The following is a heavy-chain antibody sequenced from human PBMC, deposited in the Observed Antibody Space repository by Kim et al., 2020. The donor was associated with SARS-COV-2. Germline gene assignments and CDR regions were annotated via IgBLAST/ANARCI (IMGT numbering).Heavy chain of an antibody. Sequence: GGSLRLSCAASGFTFSSYGMHWVRQAPGKGLEWVAVISYDGSNKYYADSVKGRFTISRDNYKNTLYLQMNSLRAEDTAVYYCARSMVRGVIIRGYYGMDVWGQGTTVTVSS. V-gene: IGHV3-33*05. CDR1: GFTFSSYG. D-gene: IGHD3-10*01. J-gene: IGHJ6*02. CDR3: ARSMVRGVIIRGYYGMDV. CDR2: ISYDGSNK.